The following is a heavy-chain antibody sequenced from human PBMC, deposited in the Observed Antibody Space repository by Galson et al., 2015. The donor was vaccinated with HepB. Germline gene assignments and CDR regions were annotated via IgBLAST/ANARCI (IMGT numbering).Heavy chain of an antibody. V-gene: IGHV2-70*11. CDR1: GFSLSTSGMC. D-gene: IGHD2-15*01. J-gene: IGHJ4*02. CDR2: IDWDDDK. CDR3: ARTAGYCSGGSCYLYYFDY. Sequence: PALVKPTQTLTLTCTFSGFSLSTSGMCVSWIRQPPGKALEWLARIDWDDDKYYSTSLKTRLTISKDTSKNQVVLTMTNMDPVDTATYYCARTAGYCSGGSCYLYYFDYWGQGTLVTVSS.